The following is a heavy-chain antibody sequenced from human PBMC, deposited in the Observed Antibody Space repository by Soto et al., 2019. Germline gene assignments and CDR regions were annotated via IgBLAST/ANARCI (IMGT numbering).Heavy chain of an antibody. CDR3: GRDDDNPDNALDM. D-gene: IGHD3-22*01. CDR2: IGRDGSRH. CDR1: GFIFSQYG. J-gene: IGHJ3*02. Sequence: QLQLVESGGGVVQPGRSLRLSCAASGFIFSQYGMHWVRQTPDKGLEWVGLIGRDGSRHFYAESVKGRFTISRDNSKNALYLQIDSLRVEDTALYLCGRDDDNPDNALDMWGQGTVVTVS. V-gene: IGHV3-33*01.